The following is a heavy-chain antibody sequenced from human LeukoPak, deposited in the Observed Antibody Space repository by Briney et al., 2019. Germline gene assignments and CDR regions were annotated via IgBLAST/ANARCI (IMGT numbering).Heavy chain of an antibody. CDR2: TYYRSTWYN. CDR1: GDSVSSNSAA. Sequence: SQTLSLTCAISGDSVSSNSAAWNWIRQSPSRGLEWLGRTYYRSTWYNDYAVSVRGRITVNPDTSKNQFSLHLNSVTPEDTAVYYCARRLTEYDCFDPWGQGILVTVSS. D-gene: IGHD2-21*02. J-gene: IGHJ5*02. CDR3: ARRLTEYDCFDP. V-gene: IGHV6-1*01.